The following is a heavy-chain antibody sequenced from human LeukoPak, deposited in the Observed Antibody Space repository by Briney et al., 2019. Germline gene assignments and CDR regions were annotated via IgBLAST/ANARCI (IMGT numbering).Heavy chain of an antibody. J-gene: IGHJ6*03. Sequence: PGGSLRLSCAVSGFTFSLYSMNCVPHAPAKGLEWVSSIINIGTSIYYTDSLKGRFTISRDNDKYSVYLQMDSLRAEDKAVYYCERESRGYDILSGKYHRGSYSYYMDVWGKGTTVTVSS. CDR2: IINIGTSI. CDR1: GFTFSLYS. CDR3: ERESRGYDILSGKYHRGSYSYYMDV. D-gene: IGHD3-9*01. V-gene: IGHV3-21*01.